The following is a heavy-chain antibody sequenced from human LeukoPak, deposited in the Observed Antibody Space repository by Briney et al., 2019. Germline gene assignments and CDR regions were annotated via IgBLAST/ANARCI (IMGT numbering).Heavy chain of an antibody. D-gene: IGHD3-22*01. CDR3: ARGRPPQYYYDSSGYYSFYYYGMDV. Sequence: GGSLRLSCAASGFTVSSNYMSWVRQAPGEGLEWVSVIYSGGSTYYADSVKGRFTISKDNSKNTLYLQMNSLRAEDTAVYYCARGRPPQYYYDSSGYYSFYYYGMDVWGQGTTVTVSS. V-gene: IGHV3-53*01. CDR1: GFTVSSNY. CDR2: IYSGGST. J-gene: IGHJ6*02.